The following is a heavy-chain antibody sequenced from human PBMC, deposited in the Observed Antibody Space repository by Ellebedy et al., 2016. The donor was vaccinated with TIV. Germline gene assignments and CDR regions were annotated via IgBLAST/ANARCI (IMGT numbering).Heavy chain of an antibody. V-gene: IGHV3-23*01. CDR1: GFTFSSYA. D-gene: IGHD1-26*01. Sequence: GESLKISCAASGFTFSSYAMSWVRQAPGKGLEWVSGISGGGGSTNHADSMKGRFTISRDNSKNTLYLQMNSLRAEDTAVYFCAKGRRIVGATPGDYWGQGTLVTVSS. CDR3: AKGRRIVGATPGDY. J-gene: IGHJ4*02. CDR2: ISGGGGST.